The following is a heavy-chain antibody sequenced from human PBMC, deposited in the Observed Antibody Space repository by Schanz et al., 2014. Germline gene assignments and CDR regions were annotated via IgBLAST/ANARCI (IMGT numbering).Heavy chain of an antibody. V-gene: IGHV3-48*01. CDR1: GFTFSSYS. J-gene: IGHJ4*02. CDR2: ITYNGGTI. Sequence: EVQLMESGGGLVKPGGSLRLSCTASGFTFSSYSMNWVRQAPGKGLEWISYITYNGGTIYYADSVKGRFTISRDNAKNSLYLQMNSLRAGDAAVYYCARGLIAAAGGAFDYWGQGTLVAVSA. D-gene: IGHD6-13*01. CDR3: ARGLIAAAGGAFDY.